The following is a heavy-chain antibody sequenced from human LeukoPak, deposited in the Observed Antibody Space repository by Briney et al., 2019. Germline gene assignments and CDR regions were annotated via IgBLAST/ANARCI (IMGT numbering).Heavy chain of an antibody. CDR1: AFTFSSYS. CDR3: AKEAGYSSSWYSALSYYYMDV. V-gene: IGHV3-21*04. D-gene: IGHD6-13*01. CDR2: TSSSSRYI. Sequence: AGYLRLSCAASAFTFSSYSLNWLRHAPGKGLKGVSSTSSSSRYIYYADSVKGRFTISRDNSKNTLYLQMNSLRAEDTAVYYCAKEAGYSSSWYSALSYYYMDVWGKGTTVTISS. J-gene: IGHJ6*03.